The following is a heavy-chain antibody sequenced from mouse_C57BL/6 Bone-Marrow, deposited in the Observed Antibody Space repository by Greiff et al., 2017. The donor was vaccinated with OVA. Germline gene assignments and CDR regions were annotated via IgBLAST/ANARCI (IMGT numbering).Heavy chain of an antibody. Sequence: EVQRVESGGGLVQPGGSLKLSCAASGFTFSDYYMYWVRQTPEKRLEWVAYISNGGCSTYYPDTVKGRFTISRDNAQNPLYLHIGRRKSEDTAMDYCARQERPTWFYAMDYWGQGTSVTVSS. CDR2: ISNGGCST. V-gene: IGHV5-12*01. CDR1: GFTFSDYY. CDR3: ARQERPTWFYAMDY. J-gene: IGHJ4*01. D-gene: IGHD2-2*01.